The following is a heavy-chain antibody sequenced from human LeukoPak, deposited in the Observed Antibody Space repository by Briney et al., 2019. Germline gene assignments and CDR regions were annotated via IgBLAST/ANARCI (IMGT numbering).Heavy chain of an antibody. CDR1: GGSFSGYY. CDR3: ARGGGGGFDY. CDR2: INHSGGI. Sequence: PSETLSLTCAVYGGSFSGYYWSWIRQPPGKGLEWIGEINHSGGINYNPSLKSRVTISVDTSKNQFSLKLSSVTAADTAVYYCARGGGGGFDYWGQGTLVTVSS. D-gene: IGHD2-15*01. J-gene: IGHJ4*02. V-gene: IGHV4-34*01.